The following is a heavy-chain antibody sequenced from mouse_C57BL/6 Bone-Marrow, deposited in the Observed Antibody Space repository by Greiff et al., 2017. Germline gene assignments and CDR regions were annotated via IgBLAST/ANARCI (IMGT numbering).Heavy chain of an antibody. CDR2: IYPENGDT. V-gene: IGHV14-4*01. Sequence: EVQLVESGAELVRPGASVKMSCTASGFNFTDDYMHWVKQRPGQGLEWIGGIYPENGDTDYASKFTGKATITADTSSNTAYLQLSSLTSEDTAVYCCAREGCGGGWYFDVWGTGTTVTVSS. CDR3: AREGCGGGWYFDV. CDR1: GFNFTDDY. J-gene: IGHJ1*03.